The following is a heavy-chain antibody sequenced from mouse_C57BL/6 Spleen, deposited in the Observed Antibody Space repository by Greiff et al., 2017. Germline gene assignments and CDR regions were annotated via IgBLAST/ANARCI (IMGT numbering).Heavy chain of an antibody. J-gene: IGHJ4*01. CDR1: GFTFTDYY. CDR3: ARYRRRVMDY. CDR2: IRNKANGYTT. Sequence: DVQLQESGGGLVQPGGSLSLSCAASGFTFTDYYMSWVRQPPGKALEWLGFIRNKANGYTTEYSASVQGRFTISRDNSQSSLYLQMNALRAEESATYYFARYRRRVMDYWGQGTSATVSS. V-gene: IGHV7-3*01.